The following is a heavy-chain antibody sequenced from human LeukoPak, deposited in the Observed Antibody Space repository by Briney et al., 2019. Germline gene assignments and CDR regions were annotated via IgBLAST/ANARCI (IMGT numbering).Heavy chain of an antibody. CDR2: IYPDDSDT. V-gene: IGHV5-51*01. CDR1: GYSFTSYW. CDR3: ARLVDTTMADY. D-gene: IGHD5-18*01. Sequence: GESLKISCKASGYSFTSYWIGWVRQLPGKGLEWMGIIYPDDSDTRYSPSFQGQVTISADKSISTAYLLWSSLKASDTAMYYCARLVDTTMADYWGQGSLVTGSS. J-gene: IGHJ4*02.